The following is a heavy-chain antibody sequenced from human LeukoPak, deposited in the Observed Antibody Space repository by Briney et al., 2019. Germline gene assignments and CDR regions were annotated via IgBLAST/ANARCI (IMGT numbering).Heavy chain of an antibody. Sequence: PGGSLRLSSAPSGFTFITYAMHGVRQAPGKGLERVAVISDDGSNKYYADSVKGRFTISRDNSKNTLYLQMNSLRPEDAAVYFCSSSRGYSDYDSDYWGQGTLVTVSS. CDR2: ISDDGSNK. D-gene: IGHD5-12*01. CDR3: SSSRGYSDYDSDY. J-gene: IGHJ4*02. V-gene: IGHV3-30*04. CDR1: GFTFITYA.